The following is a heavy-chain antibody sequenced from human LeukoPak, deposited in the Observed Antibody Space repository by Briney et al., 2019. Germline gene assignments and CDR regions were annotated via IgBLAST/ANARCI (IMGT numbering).Heavy chain of an antibody. CDR2: ISGSGGRT. J-gene: IGHJ4*02. D-gene: IGHD5-12*01. V-gene: IGHV3-23*01. CDR1: GFTFGSYA. Sequence: PGGSLRLSCAASGFTFGSYAMNWVRQAPGKGLEWVSTISGSGGRTYYADSVKGRFTISRDNSKNTLYMQMNSLRVEDTAVYYCAKVPSGYDYGGYYFDYWGQGTLVTVSS. CDR3: AKVPSGYDYGGYYFDY.